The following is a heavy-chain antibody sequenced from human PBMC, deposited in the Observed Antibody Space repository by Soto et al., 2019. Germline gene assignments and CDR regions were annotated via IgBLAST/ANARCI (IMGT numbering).Heavy chain of an antibody. CDR3: ARDPGGIYFDY. CDR1: GFTFSSYW. V-gene: IGHV3-74*01. J-gene: IGHJ4*02. Sequence: EVQLVESGGGLVQPGGSLRLSCAASGFTFSSYWMHWVRQAPGKGLVWVSRINSVGSSTSYADSVKGRFTISRDNAKNTLYLQVNSLRAEDTAVYYCARDPGGIYFDYWGQVTLVTVSS. D-gene: IGHD6-13*01. CDR2: INSVGSST.